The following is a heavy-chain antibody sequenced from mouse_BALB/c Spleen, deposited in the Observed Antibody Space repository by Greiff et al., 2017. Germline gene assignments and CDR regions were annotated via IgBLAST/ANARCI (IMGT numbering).Heavy chain of an antibody. J-gene: IGHJ4*01. Sequence: VQLQQPGAELVKPGASVKLSCKASGYTFTSYWMHWVKQRPGQGLEWIGEINPSNGRTNYNEKFKSKATLTVDKSSSTAYMQLSSLTSEDSAVYYCARWGYGNYFYAMDYWGQGTSVTVSS. CDR1: GYTFTSYW. V-gene: IGHV1S81*02. CDR3: ARWGYGNYFYAMDY. CDR2: INPSNGRT. D-gene: IGHD2-10*02.